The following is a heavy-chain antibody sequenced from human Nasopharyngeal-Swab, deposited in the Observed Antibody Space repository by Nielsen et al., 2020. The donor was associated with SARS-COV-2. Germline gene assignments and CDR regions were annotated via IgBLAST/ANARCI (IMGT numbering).Heavy chain of an antibody. J-gene: IGHJ1*01. CDR2: ISGSGDTT. CDR1: GFTFSSYA. D-gene: IGHD6-19*01. V-gene: IGHV3-23*01. CDR3: AKGAVGGAVAGTQYFQH. Sequence: GGSLRLSCAASGFTFSSYAMSWVRQAPGKGLEWVSSISGSGDTTYCPDSVKGRFTISRDNSKNTLYLQLNSLRAEDTAVYYCAKGAVGGAVAGTQYFQHWGQGTRVTVSS.